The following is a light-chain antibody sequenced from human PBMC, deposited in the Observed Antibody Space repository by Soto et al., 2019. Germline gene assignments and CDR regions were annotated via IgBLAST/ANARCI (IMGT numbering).Light chain of an antibody. CDR2: GAS. CDR3: QQYGSSLTWT. Sequence: EIVLRQSPGTLSLSPWERATLSCMASQSVSSYSLAWYQKKPGQAPRLLIYGASSRAAGIPDRFSGSGSGTDLTLTISGLEPEDFAVYYCQQYGSSLTWTFGQGTKVDIK. J-gene: IGKJ1*01. V-gene: IGKV3-20*01. CDR1: QSVSSYS.